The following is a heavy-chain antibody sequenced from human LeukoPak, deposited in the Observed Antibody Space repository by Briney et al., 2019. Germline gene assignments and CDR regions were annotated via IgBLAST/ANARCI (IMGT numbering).Heavy chain of an antibody. D-gene: IGHD2-15*01. CDR1: GDSVSNKDAA. Sequence: SQTLSFTCAISGDSVSNKDAAWNWIRQSPSRGLEWLGRTYYRSKWSNDYAVSVRSRITISPDTSKNQFSLQLRSVTPDDTAVYYCARQLAGYVDYWGQGSRVTVSS. J-gene: IGHJ4*02. CDR3: ARQLAGYVDY. CDR2: TYYRSKWSN. V-gene: IGHV6-1*01.